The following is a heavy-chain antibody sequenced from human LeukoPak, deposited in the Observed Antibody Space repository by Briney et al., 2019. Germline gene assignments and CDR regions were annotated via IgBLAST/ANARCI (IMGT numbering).Heavy chain of an antibody. CDR1: GDYISSHNDF. CDR3: ARVVGSTSWFDT. J-gene: IGHJ5*02. D-gene: IGHD2/OR15-2a*01. CDR2: MYYSGRT. V-gene: IGHV4-31*03. Sequence: SQTLSLTCTVSGDYISSHNDFWSWVRQVPGKGLEWIGYMYYSGRTNYNPSLDSRLTISVDTSKNQFSLKLTSVTAADTALYYCARVVGSTSWFDTWGQGILVTVSS.